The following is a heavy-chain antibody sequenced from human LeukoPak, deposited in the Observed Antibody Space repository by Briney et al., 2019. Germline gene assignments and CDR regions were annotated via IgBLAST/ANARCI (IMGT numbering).Heavy chain of an antibody. V-gene: IGHV1-8*03. D-gene: IGHD3-10*01. Sequence: ASVKVSCKASGYTFTSYDINWVRQATGQGLEWMGWMSPNSGNTGYAQKFQGRVTITRNTSISTAYMELSSLRSEDTAVYYCARGGRGRNWFDPWGQGTLVTVSS. CDR2: MSPNSGNT. CDR3: ARGGRGRNWFDP. J-gene: IGHJ5*02. CDR1: GYTFTSYD.